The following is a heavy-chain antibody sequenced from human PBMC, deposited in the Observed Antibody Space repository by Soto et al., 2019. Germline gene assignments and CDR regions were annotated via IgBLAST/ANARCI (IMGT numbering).Heavy chain of an antibody. V-gene: IGHV3-21*01. CDR1: GFTFSSFS. CDR3: ARDPHGDYRRWDAFDI. CDR2: ISSSSSYI. J-gene: IGHJ3*02. D-gene: IGHD4-17*01. Sequence: EVQLVESGGGLVKPGGSLRLSCAASGFTFSSFSMNWVRQSPGKGLEWVSSISSSSSYIYYADSVKGRFTISRDNAKNSLYLQMNSLRAEDTAVYYCARDPHGDYRRWDAFDIWGQGTMVTVSS.